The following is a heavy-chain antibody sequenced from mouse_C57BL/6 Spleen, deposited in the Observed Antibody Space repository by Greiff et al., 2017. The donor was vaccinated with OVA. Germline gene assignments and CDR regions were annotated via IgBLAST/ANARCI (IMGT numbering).Heavy chain of an antibody. D-gene: IGHD2-2*01. CDR2: INPYNGGT. V-gene: IGHV1-19*01. CDR1: GYTFTDYY. Sequence: EVKLMESGPVLVKPGASVKMSCKASGYTFTDYYMNWVKQSHGKSLEWIGVINPYNGGTSYNQKFKGKATLTVDKSSSTAYMELNSLTSEDSAVYYCARSSKGYDVWYFDVWGTGTTVTVSS. J-gene: IGHJ1*03. CDR3: ARSSKGYDVWYFDV.